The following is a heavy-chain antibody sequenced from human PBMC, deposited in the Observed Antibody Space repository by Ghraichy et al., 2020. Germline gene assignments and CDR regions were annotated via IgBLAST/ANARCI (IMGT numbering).Heavy chain of an antibody. Sequence: SGPTLVKPTQTLTLTCTFSGFSLSTPGVGVGWLRQPPGKALEWLALIYWNDDKLYSPSLKNRLTITKDTSKNQVVLTMTNMAPVDTATYYCTHRRGGISMVRGHLDHSEDRDVLGTGTTVTVSS. CDR2: IYWNDDK. CDR3: THRRGGISMVRGHLDHSEDRDV. D-gene: IGHD3-10*01. V-gene: IGHV2-5*01. J-gene: IGHJ6*03. CDR1: GFSLSTPGVG.